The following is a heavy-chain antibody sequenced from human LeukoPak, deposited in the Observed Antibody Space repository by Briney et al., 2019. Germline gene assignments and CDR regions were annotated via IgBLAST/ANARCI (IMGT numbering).Heavy chain of an antibody. CDR2: INHSGST. V-gene: IGHV4-34*01. CDR1: VGSFSGYY. J-gene: IGHJ3*02. Sequence: SETLSLTCAVYVGSFSGYYWTWIRQPPGKGLEWIGEINHSGSTDYNPSLKSRVKIAVDTSKIQFSLKLSSVTAADTAVYYCASPGEFIDAFDIWGQGTMVTVSS. D-gene: IGHD3-10*01. CDR3: ASPGEFIDAFDI.